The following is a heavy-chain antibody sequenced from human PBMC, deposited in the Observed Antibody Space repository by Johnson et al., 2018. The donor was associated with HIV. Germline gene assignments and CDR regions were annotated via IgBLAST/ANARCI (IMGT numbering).Heavy chain of an antibody. V-gene: IGHV3-30*18. D-gene: IGHD5-18*01. J-gene: IGHJ3*02. CDR1: GFTFSSYG. CDR2: ISYDGSNK. Sequence: QVQLVESGGGVVQPGGSLRLSCAASGFTFSSYGMHWVRQAPGKGLEWVAVISYDGSNKYYADSVKGRFTISRDKNMLYLQMNSLRAEDTAVYYCAKPLGGRDTAMVAIGFDIWGQGTMLTVSS. CDR3: AKPLGGRDTAMVAIGFDI.